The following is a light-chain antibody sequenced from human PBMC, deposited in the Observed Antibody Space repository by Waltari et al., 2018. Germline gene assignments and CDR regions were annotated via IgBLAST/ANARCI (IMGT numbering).Light chain of an antibody. J-gene: IGLJ1*01. Sequence: QSALTQPASVSGSPGQSITISCTGTSRDVGTYYLVSWYQHHPGKAPKLIIYEVTKRSSGISNRFSGSKSGNTASLTISGLQAEDEADYYSCSYAGSRTNYVFGTGTTVTVL. CDR3: CSYAGSRTNYV. V-gene: IGLV2-23*02. CDR1: SRDVGTYYL. CDR2: EVT.